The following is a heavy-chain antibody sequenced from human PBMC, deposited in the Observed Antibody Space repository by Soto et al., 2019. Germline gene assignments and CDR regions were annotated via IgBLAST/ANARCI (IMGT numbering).Heavy chain of an antibody. J-gene: IGHJ5*02. CDR1: GFTFSNYA. Sequence: GGSLRLSCAASGFTFSNYAMSWVRQAPGKGLEWVSAISSSGGSTYYADSVKGRFTISRDNSKNSLFLQMNSLRDEDTAVYYCARESRFLEWLSLNWFDPWGQGTLVTRLL. V-gene: IGHV3-23*01. CDR2: ISSSGGST. D-gene: IGHD3-3*01. CDR3: ARESRFLEWLSLNWFDP.